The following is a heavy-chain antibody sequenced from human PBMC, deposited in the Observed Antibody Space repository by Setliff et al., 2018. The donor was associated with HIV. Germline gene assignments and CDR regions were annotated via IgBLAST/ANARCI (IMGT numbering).Heavy chain of an antibody. D-gene: IGHD3-3*01. J-gene: IGHJ6*03. CDR3: ARESRKYYDSWSSYYRGVDYYYYMDV. CDR1: GFSFSSYG. Sequence: GGSLRLSCAASGFSFSSYGMHWVRQAPGKGLEWLALIWYDGTNKQYGDSVKGRFAISRDNSKNTLYLQMNSLRAEDTAVYYCARESRKYYDSWSSYYRGVDYYYYMDVWGKGTTVTVSS. CDR2: IWYDGTNK. V-gene: IGHV3-33*01.